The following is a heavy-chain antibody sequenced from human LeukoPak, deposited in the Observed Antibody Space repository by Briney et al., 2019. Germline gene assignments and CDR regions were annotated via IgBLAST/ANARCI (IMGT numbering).Heavy chain of an antibody. J-gene: IGHJ5*02. CDR1: GYTFTGYY. CDR3: ARERAGGVLNWFDP. D-gene: IGHD3-16*01. V-gene: IGHV1-18*04. Sequence: ASVKVSCKASGYTFTGYYMHWVRQAPGQGLEWMGWINPNSGNTNYAQKLQGRVTMTTDTSTSTAYMELRSLRSDDTAVYYCARERAGGVLNWFDPWGQGTLVTVSS. CDR2: INPNSGNT.